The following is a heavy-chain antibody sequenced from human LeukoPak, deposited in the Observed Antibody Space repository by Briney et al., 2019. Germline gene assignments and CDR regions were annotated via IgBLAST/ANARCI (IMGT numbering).Heavy chain of an antibody. Sequence: GGSLRLSCAASGFTVSSNYMSWVRQAPGKGLEWLSYISSSGSPIYYADSVKGRFTISRDNAKNSLYLQMNSLRAEDTAVYYCARSFDYWGQGTLVTVSS. CDR2: ISSSGSPI. CDR1: GFTVSSNY. J-gene: IGHJ4*02. V-gene: IGHV3-11*01. CDR3: ARSFDY.